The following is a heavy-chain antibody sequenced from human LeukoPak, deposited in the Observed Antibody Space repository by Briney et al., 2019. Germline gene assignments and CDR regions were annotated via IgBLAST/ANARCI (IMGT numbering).Heavy chain of an antibody. D-gene: IGHD5-18*01. J-gene: IGHJ3*02. CDR3: ARDLYSYGPNDAFDI. Sequence: ASVKVSCKASGYTFTSYGISWVRQTPGQGLEWMGGISAYNGNTNYAQKLHGKVTMTTDTSTTTAYMELRSLRSDDTAVYYCARDLYSYGPNDAFDIWGQGTMVTVSS. V-gene: IGHV1-18*01. CDR1: GYTFTSYG. CDR2: ISAYNGNT.